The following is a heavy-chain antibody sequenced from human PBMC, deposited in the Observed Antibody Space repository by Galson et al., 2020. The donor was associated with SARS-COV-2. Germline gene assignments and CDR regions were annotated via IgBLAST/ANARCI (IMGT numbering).Heavy chain of an antibody. CDR1: GFTFSSYS. Sequence: GESLKISCAASGFTFSSYSMNWVRQAPGKGLEWVSYISSSSSTIYYADSVKGRFTISRDNAKNSLYLQMNSLRAEDTAVYYCARDLPGYSYGYVADYLDYWAQGTLVTVSS. CDR2: ISSSSSTI. D-gene: IGHD5-18*01. J-gene: IGHJ4*02. V-gene: IGHV3-48*01. CDR3: ARDLPGYSYGYVADYLDY.